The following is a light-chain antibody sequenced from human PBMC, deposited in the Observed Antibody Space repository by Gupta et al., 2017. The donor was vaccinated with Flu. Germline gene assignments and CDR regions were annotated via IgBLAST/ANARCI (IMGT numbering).Light chain of an antibody. CDR1: QSISSY. J-gene: IGKJ4*01. V-gene: IGKV1-39*01. CDR3: QQSYSTPLT. CDR2: AAS. Sequence: DIQMTQSPSSLSASVGDRVTITCRASQSISSYLNWYLQKPGKAPKLLIYAASSLQSGVPSRFSGSGSGTDFTLTISSLQPEDFATYYWQQSYSTPLTFGGGTKVEIK.